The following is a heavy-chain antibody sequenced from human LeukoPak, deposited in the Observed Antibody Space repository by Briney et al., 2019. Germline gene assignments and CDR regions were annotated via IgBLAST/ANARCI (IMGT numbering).Heavy chain of an antibody. J-gene: IGHJ5*02. Sequence: SVKVSCKAYGGTLSSYAISWVRQAPGQGLEWMGGIIPIFGTANYAQKFQGRVTITADKSTSTAYMELSSLRSEDTAVYYCARDYQGVTVGFDPWGQGTLVTVSS. D-gene: IGHD3-10*01. CDR2: IIPIFGTA. CDR1: GGTLSSYA. V-gene: IGHV1-69*06. CDR3: ARDYQGVTVGFDP.